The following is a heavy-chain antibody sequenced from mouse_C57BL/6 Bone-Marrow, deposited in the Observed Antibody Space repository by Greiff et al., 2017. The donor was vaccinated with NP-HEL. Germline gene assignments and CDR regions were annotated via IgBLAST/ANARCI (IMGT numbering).Heavy chain of an antibody. CDR2: IRSKSNNYAT. CDR1: GFSFNTYA. CDR3: VRHGTTVVAGGYYYAMDY. V-gene: IGHV10-1*01. Sequence: DVMLVESGGGLVQPKGSLKLSCAASGFSFNTYAMNWVRQAPGKGLEWVARIRSKSNNYATYYADSVKDRFTISRDDSESMLYLQMSNFKTEDTDMYYCVRHGTTVVAGGYYYAMDYWGQGTSVTVSS. D-gene: IGHD1-1*01. J-gene: IGHJ4*01.